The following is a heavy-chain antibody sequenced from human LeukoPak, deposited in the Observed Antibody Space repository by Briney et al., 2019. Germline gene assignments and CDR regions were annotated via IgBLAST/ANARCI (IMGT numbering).Heavy chain of an antibody. Sequence: GASVKVSCKASGGTFSSYAISWVRQAPGQGLEWMGGIIPIFGTANYAQKLQGRVTMTTDTSTSTAYMELRSLRSDDTAVYYCTRDQNRDHCSSTSCYIGHDYWGQGTLVTVSS. J-gene: IGHJ4*02. D-gene: IGHD2-2*02. CDR1: GGTFSSYA. CDR3: TRDQNRDHCSSTSCYIGHDY. V-gene: IGHV1-69*05. CDR2: IIPIFGTA.